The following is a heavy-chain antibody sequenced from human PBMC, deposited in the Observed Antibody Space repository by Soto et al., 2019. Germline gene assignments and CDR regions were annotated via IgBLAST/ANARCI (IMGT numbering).Heavy chain of an antibody. J-gene: IGHJ3*02. CDR1: GGTFSSYA. CDR3: ARDRGGYSYGYSAFDI. CDR2: IIPIFGTA. D-gene: IGHD5-18*01. Sequence: QIQLVQSGAEVKKPGSSVKVSCKASGGTFSSYAISWVRQAPGQGLEWMGGIIPIFGTAHYAQKFQGRVPINADESTSTAYMELSSLRSEDTAVYYCARDRGGYSYGYSAFDIWGQGTMVTVSS. V-gene: IGHV1-69*12.